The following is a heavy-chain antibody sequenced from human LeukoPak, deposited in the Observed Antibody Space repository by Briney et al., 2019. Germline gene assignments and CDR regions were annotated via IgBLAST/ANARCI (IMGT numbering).Heavy chain of an antibody. V-gene: IGHV4-59*01. CDR3: ARGSGWYAY. Sequence: SGTLTLTCTVSGGSISSYFWSWIRQPPGKGLEWIGSIYYSGSTNYNPSLKSRVTISVDTSKNQFALKLSSVTAADTAVYYCARGSGWYAYWGQGTLVTVSS. CDR1: GGSISSYF. J-gene: IGHJ4*02. CDR2: IYYSGST. D-gene: IGHD6-19*01.